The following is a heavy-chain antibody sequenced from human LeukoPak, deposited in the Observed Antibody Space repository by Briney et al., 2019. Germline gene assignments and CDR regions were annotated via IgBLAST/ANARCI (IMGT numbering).Heavy chain of an antibody. Sequence: GGSLRLSCAAPGFAFSSYAMHWVRQAPGKGLEWVALIWYDGSNKYYADSVKGRFTISRDNSKNTLYLQMNSLRVEDTAVYYCARAGTNWYPPANYGMDVWGQGTTVTVSS. J-gene: IGHJ6*02. D-gene: IGHD6-13*01. CDR2: IWYDGSNK. CDR1: GFAFSSYA. CDR3: ARAGTNWYPPANYGMDV. V-gene: IGHV3-33*01.